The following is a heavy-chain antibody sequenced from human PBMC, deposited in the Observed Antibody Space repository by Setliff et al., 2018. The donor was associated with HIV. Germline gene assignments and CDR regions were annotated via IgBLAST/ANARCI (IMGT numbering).Heavy chain of an antibody. CDR2: ISSSGSTI. CDR1: GFTFSSYE. D-gene: IGHD3-3*01. V-gene: IGHV3-48*03. J-gene: IGHJ5*02. Sequence: GGSLRLSCAASGFTFSSYEMNWVRQAPGKGLEWVSYISSSGSTIYYADSVKGRFTIARDNAKNSLYLQMNSLRAEDTAVYYCARERVLETYYNFWSGSDHWFDPWGQGTLVTVSS. CDR3: ARERVLETYYNFWSGSDHWFDP.